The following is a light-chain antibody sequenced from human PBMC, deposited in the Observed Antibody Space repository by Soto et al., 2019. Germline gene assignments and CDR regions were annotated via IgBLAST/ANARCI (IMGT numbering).Light chain of an antibody. V-gene: IGLV2-14*01. CDR2: EVS. J-gene: IGLJ3*02. CDR1: SSDVGAYNY. CDR3: SSYTTSSTTV. Sequence: QSALTQPASVSGSPGQSITISCTGTSSDVGAYNYVSWYQQHPGKAPKFMIYEVSNRPSGVSNRFSGSKSGNTASLTISGLQAEDVADYYCSSYTTSSTTVFGGGTKLTVL.